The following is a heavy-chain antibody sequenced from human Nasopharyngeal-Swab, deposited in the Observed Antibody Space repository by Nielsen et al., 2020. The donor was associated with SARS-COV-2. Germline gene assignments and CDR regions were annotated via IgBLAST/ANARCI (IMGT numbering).Heavy chain of an antibody. Sequence: GESLKISCAASGFTFSSYSMNWVRQAPGKGLEWVSYISSSSSTIYYADSVKGRFTISRDNAKNSLYLQMNSLRDEDTAVYYCARDLPGPLVDTAPWGQGTLVTVSS. CDR1: GFTFSSYS. J-gene: IGHJ5*02. D-gene: IGHD5-18*01. CDR2: ISSSSSTI. CDR3: ARDLPGPLVDTAP. V-gene: IGHV3-48*02.